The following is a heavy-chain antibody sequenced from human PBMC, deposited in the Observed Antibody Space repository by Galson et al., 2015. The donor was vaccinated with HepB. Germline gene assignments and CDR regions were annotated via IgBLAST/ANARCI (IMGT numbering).Heavy chain of an antibody. Sequence: SLRLSCAASGFTFSSYAMSWVRQAPGKGLEWVSAISGSGGSTYYADSVKGRFTISRDNSRNTLYLQMNSLRAEDTAVYYCAKGPLLWFGEGHAFDIWGQGTMVTVSS. CDR3: AKGPLLWFGEGHAFDI. D-gene: IGHD3-10*01. CDR2: ISGSGGST. CDR1: GFTFSSYA. V-gene: IGHV3-23*01. J-gene: IGHJ3*02.